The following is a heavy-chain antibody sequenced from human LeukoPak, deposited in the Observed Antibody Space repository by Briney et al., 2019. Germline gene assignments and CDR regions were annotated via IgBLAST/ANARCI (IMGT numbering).Heavy chain of an antibody. J-gene: IGHJ3*02. D-gene: IGHD6-13*01. CDR2: IYTGGST. V-gene: IGHV4-4*07. Sequence: SGTLSLTCTVSGGSISSYYWSWIRQPAGKGLEWMGRIYTGGSTNYNPSLKSRVTMSVDTSKNQYSLKLSSGTAADTAVYYCARDMDGIAAAGSAFDIWGQGTMVTVSS. CDR1: GGSISSYY. CDR3: ARDMDGIAAAGSAFDI.